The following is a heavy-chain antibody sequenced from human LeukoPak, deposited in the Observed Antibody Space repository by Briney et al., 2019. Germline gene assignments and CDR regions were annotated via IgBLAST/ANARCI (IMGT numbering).Heavy chain of an antibody. CDR2: INPSGGST. J-gene: IGHJ6*02. CDR3: ARDPEQQLATYYGMDV. D-gene: IGHD6-13*01. V-gene: IGHV1-46*01. CDR1: GYTFTSYY. Sequence: ASVTVSCKASGYTFTSYYMHWVRQAPGQGPEWMGIINPSGGSTSYAQKFQGRVTMTRDTSTSTVYMELSSLRSEDTAVYYCARDPEQQLATYYGMDVWGQGTTVTVSS.